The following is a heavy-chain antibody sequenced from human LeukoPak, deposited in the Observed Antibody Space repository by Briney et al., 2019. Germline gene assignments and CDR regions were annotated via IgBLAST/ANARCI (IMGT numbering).Heavy chain of an antibody. CDR2: ISGSGGST. D-gene: IGHD6-13*01. CDR1: GFTFSSYA. J-gene: IGHJ6*02. V-gene: IGHV3-23*01. CDR3: AKPLDSSCWYVGSYGMDV. Sequence: GRSLRLSCAASGFTFSSYAMSWVRQAPGKGLEWVSAISGSGGSTYYADSVKGRFTISRDNSKNTLYLQMNSLRAEDTAVYYCAKPLDSSCWYVGSYGMDVWGQGTTVTVSS.